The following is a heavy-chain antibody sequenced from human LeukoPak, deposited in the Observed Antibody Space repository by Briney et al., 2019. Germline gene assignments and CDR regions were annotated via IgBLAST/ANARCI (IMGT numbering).Heavy chain of an antibody. Sequence: QSGGSLRLSCAASGFTFSTYAMNWVRQAPGKGLEWVAVISYDGSNKYYADSVKGRFTISRDNSKNTLYLQMNSLRLEDTAVYYCASRDQAAAGTDYWGQGTLVTVSS. CDR1: GFTFSTYA. D-gene: IGHD6-13*01. CDR2: ISYDGSNK. CDR3: ASRDQAAAGTDY. V-gene: IGHV3-30*04. J-gene: IGHJ4*02.